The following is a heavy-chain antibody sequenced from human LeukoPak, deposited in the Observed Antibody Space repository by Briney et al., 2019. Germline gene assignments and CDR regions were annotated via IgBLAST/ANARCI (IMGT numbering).Heavy chain of an antibody. CDR2: ISGSGGST. CDR3: ATSTNRYFDY. J-gene: IGHJ4*02. V-gene: IGHV3-23*01. D-gene: IGHD2-2*01. Sequence: GGSLRLSCAASGFTFSSYAMSWVRQAPGKGLEWVSAISGSGGSTYYADSVKGRFTISRDNSKNTLYLQMNSLGAEDTAVYYCATSTNRYFDYWGQGTLVTVSS. CDR1: GFTFSSYA.